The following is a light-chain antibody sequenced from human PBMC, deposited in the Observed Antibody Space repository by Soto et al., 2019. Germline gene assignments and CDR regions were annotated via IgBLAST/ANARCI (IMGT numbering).Light chain of an antibody. CDR3: SSYTSSSTLV. CDR1: SRNVGGYNY. V-gene: IGLV2-14*01. CDR2: EVS. Sequence: QSVLTQPASVSGSPGQSITISGTGSSRNVGGYNYVSWYQQHPGKAPKLMIYEVSNRPSGISNRFSGSKSGNTASLTLSGLQAEDEADYYCSSYTSSSTLVFGGGTKVTVL. J-gene: IGLJ2*01.